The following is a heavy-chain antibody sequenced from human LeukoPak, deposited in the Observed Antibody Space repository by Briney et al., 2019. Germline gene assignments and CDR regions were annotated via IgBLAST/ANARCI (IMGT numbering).Heavy chain of an antibody. CDR3: VRNQAEASNHGAMDI. Sequence: SETLSLTCTVSGYSITSSNCWGWIRQPPGKGLEWIGYIFYNGGAYYNTSLNSRVTMSIDASKNQFSLKLRSVTAVDTAMYYCVRNQAEASNHGAMDIWGQGTMVTVSS. D-gene: IGHD6-19*01. V-gene: IGHV4-28*01. J-gene: IGHJ3*02. CDR2: IFYNGGA. CDR1: GYSITSSNC.